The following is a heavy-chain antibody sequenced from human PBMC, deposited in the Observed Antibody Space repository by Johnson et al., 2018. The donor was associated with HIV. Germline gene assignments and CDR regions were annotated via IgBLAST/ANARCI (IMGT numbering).Heavy chain of an antibody. CDR2: IKQDGSEK. CDR3: ARGGYDAFDI. Sequence: VQLVESGGGLVQPGGSLTLSCAASGFTFTSSAMHWVRQAPGKGLEWVANIKQDGSEKYYVDSVKGRFTISRDNAKNSLYLQMNSLRAEDTAVYYCARGGYDAFDIWGQGTMVTVSS. CDR1: GFTFTSSA. D-gene: IGHD3-22*01. J-gene: IGHJ3*02. V-gene: IGHV3-7*05.